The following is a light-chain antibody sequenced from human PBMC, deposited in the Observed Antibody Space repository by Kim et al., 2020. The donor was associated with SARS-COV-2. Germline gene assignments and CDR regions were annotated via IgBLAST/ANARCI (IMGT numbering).Light chain of an antibody. J-gene: IGLJ2*01. Sequence: VALGQTVRITCQGDSRRSYYATWYQQKPGQAPILVIYGKTNRPSGIPDRFSGSSSGNTASLTITGTQAGDEADYYCNSRDSNDNVVFGGGTQLTVL. CDR3: NSRDSNDNVV. CDR2: GKT. V-gene: IGLV3-19*01. CDR1: SRRSYY.